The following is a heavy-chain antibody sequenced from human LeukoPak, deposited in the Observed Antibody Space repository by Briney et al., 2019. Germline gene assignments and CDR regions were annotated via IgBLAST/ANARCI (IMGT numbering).Heavy chain of an antibody. CDR2: IQQDGGEK. CDR1: GFTFDDYG. D-gene: IGHD4-17*01. J-gene: IGHJ6*03. CDR3: ARDANYGDYDPVIYYMDV. V-gene: IGHV3-7*01. Sequence: GGSLRLSCAASGFTFDDYGMNWVRQAPGKGLEWVAHIQQDGGEKYYVDSVKGRFTISRDNAKNSLFLQMNSLRAEDTAVYYCARDANYGDYDPVIYYMDVWGKGTTVTVS.